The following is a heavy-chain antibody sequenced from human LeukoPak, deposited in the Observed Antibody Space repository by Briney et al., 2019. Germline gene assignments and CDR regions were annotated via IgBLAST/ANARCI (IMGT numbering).Heavy chain of an antibody. CDR3: ARHDGTNGSGSYSVFDY. D-gene: IGHD3-10*01. Sequence: PSETLSLTCTVSGGSISPYYWSWIRQPPGKGLEWIGYIYYSGSTNYNPSLKSRVTISVDTSKNQFSLKLSSVTAADTAVYYCARHDGTNGSGSYSVFDYWGQGTLVTVSS. V-gene: IGHV4-59*08. CDR1: GGSISPYY. J-gene: IGHJ4*02. CDR2: IYYSGST.